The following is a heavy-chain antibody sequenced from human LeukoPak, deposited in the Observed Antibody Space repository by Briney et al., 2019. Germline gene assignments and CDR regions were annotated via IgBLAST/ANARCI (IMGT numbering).Heavy chain of an antibody. Sequence: PSETLSLTCTVSGYSISSGYYWGWIRQPPGKGLEWIGSIYHSGGTYYNPSLKSRVSTSVDTSKNQFSLKLSSVTAADTAVYYCARVAWSGSTSDVFDIWGQGTMVTVSS. D-gene: IGHD3-3*01. CDR3: ARVAWSGSTSDVFDI. J-gene: IGHJ3*02. CDR2: IYHSGGT. V-gene: IGHV4-38-2*02. CDR1: GYSISSGYY.